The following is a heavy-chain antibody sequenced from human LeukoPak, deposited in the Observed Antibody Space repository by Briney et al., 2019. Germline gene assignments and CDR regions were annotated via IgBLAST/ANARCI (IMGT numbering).Heavy chain of an antibody. Sequence: GGSLRLSCAASGFTFTIYSMTWVRQAPGKGLECVSSISPDGRDTYYADSVKGRFTISRDNAKNSVFLQMNSLRAEDTAVYSCVAGEFSFDYWGQGALVTVSS. CDR3: VAGEFSFDY. D-gene: IGHD3-10*01. V-gene: IGHV3-21*01. CDR2: ISPDGRDT. CDR1: GFTFTIYS. J-gene: IGHJ4*02.